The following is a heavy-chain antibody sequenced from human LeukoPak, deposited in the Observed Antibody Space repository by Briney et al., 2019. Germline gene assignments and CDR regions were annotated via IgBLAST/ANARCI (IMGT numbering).Heavy chain of an antibody. J-gene: IGHJ6*02. CDR3: ARLASSSWPLYYYYGMDV. D-gene: IGHD6-13*01. Sequence: ASLRVSSKASGYTFTTYDINCVRQATGQGREWMGWMNPNNGNTGYTQKFQGRVTMTRSTSISTAYMELSSLRSADTAVYYCARLASSSWPLYYYYGMDVWGQGTTVTVSS. CDR2: MNPNNGNT. V-gene: IGHV1-8*01. CDR1: GYTFTTYD.